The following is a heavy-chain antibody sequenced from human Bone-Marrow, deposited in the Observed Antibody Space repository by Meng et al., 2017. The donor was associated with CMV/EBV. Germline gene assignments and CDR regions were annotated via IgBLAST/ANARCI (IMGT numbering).Heavy chain of an antibody. CDR2: INPNSGGT. Sequence: ASVKVSCKASGYTFTSYGISWVRQAPGQGLEWMGWINPNSGGTNYAQKFQGRVTMTRDTSISTAYMELSRLRSDDTAVYYCARGRIAFDYWGQGTLVTVSS. D-gene: IGHD2/OR15-2a*01. CDR1: GYTFTSYG. J-gene: IGHJ4*02. CDR3: ARGRIAFDY. V-gene: IGHV1-2*02.